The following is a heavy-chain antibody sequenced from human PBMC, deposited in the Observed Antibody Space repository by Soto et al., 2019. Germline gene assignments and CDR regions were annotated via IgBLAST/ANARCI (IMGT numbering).Heavy chain of an antibody. D-gene: IGHD3-10*01. CDR3: ARELSWSGRDY. J-gene: IGHJ4*02. Sequence: VQLVESGGDLVQPGGSLRLSCVASGFSFGHCWMSWVRQAPGKGLEWVANMKGDGTMINHAASVRGRFTISRDNAKNSLYLYMTGLRAEDTALYYCARELSWSGRDYWGQGTLVTVSS. V-gene: IGHV3-7*01. CDR2: MKGDGTMI. CDR1: GFSFGHCW.